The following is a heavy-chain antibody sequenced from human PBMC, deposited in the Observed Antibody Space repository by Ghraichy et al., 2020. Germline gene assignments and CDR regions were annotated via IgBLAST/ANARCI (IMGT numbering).Heavy chain of an antibody. CDR2: INHSGST. J-gene: IGHJ4*02. V-gene: IGHV4-34*01. CDR3: ARGWQWLVQTPTHFDY. Sequence: SETLSLTCAVYGGSFSGYYWSWIRQPPGKGLEWIGEINHSGSTNYNPSLKSRVTISVDTSKNQFSLKLSSVTAADTAVYYCARGWQWLVQTPTHFDYWGQGTLVTVSS. D-gene: IGHD6-19*01. CDR1: GGSFSGYY.